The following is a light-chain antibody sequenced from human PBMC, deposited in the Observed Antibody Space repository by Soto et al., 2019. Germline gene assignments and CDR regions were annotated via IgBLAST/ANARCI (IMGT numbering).Light chain of an antibody. J-gene: IGLJ2*01. CDR2: GDN. V-gene: IGLV1-44*01. Sequence: QSVLTQPPSASGTPGQRVTISCSGSGSSIGTNTVNWYRQLPGTAPKLLIYGDNLRPSGVPDRFSGSKSGTSASLAISGLQSEDEAEYYCAAWDGSLNNVLFGGGTQLTVL. CDR1: GSSIGTNT. CDR3: AAWDGSLNNVL.